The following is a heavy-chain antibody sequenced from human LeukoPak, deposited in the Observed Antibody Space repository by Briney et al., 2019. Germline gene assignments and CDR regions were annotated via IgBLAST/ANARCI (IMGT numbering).Heavy chain of an antibody. CDR3: AKGRCSSTSCLCDY. V-gene: IGHV3-9*01. CDR2: ISWNSGSI. CDR1: GFTVSSKY. Sequence: GGSLRLSCAASGFTVSSKYMNWVRQAPGKGLEWVSGISWNSGSIGYADSVKGRFTISRDNAKNSLYLQMNSLRAEDTALYYCAKGRCSSTSCLCDYWGQGTLVTVSS. J-gene: IGHJ4*02. D-gene: IGHD2-2*01.